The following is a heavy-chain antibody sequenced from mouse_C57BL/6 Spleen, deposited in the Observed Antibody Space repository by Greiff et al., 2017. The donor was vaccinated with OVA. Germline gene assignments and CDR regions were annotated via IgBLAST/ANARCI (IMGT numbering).Heavy chain of an antibody. CDR3: AVIYYGNLYYYAMDY. J-gene: IGHJ4*01. V-gene: IGHV1-64*01. Sequence: QVQLQQPGAELVKPGASVKLSCKASGYTFTSYWMHWVKQRPGQGLEWIGMIHPNSGSTNYNEKFKSKATLTVDKSSSTAYMQLSSLTSEDSAVYYCAVIYYGNLYYYAMDYWGQGTSVTVSS. D-gene: IGHD2-1*01. CDR1: GYTFTSYW. CDR2: IHPNSGST.